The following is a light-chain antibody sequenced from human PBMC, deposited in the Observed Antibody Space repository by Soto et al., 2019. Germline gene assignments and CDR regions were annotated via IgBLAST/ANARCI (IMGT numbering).Light chain of an antibody. CDR2: KAS. J-gene: IGKJ3*01. CDR1: QSISDW. CDR3: QQYKDYSGFT. V-gene: IGKV1-5*03. Sequence: DIQMTQSPSTLSASVGDRVTITCRASQSISDWLAWYQQKPGKAPKLLIYKASSLESGVPSRFSGSGSGTEFTLTISSLQPDDFATYYCQQYKDYSGFTFVPGTKVDFK.